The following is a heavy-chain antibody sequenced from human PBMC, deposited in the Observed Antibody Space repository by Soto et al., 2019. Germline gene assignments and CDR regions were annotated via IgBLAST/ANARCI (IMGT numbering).Heavy chain of an antibody. D-gene: IGHD4-4*01. Sequence: QVQLVQSGAEVKKPGASVKVSCKASGYTFTSYGISWVRQAPGQGLEWMGWVSAYNGNTNYAQKLQGRVTMTTDTSTSTAYMELRSLRSDDTAVYYCSLDYTGAGNDAFDIWGQGTMVTVSS. CDR2: VSAYNGNT. V-gene: IGHV1-18*01. J-gene: IGHJ3*02. CDR3: SLDYTGAGNDAFDI. CDR1: GYTFTSYG.